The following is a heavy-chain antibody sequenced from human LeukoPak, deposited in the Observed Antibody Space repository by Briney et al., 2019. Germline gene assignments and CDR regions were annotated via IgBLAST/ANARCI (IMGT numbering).Heavy chain of an antibody. CDR1: EFTFSSYG. CDR3: ARRYYDFWSAFDY. D-gene: IGHD3-3*01. Sequence: GGSLRLSCAASEFTFSSYGMHWVRQAPGKGLEWVAVISYDGSNKYYADSVKGRFTISRDNSKNTLYLQMNSLRAEDTAVYYCARRYYDFWSAFDYWGQGTLVTVSS. V-gene: IGHV3-30*03. J-gene: IGHJ4*02. CDR2: ISYDGSNK.